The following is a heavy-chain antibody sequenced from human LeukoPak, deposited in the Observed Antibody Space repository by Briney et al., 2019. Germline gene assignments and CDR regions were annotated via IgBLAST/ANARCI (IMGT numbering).Heavy chain of an antibody. CDR2: ISYDGSNK. J-gene: IGHJ4*02. Sequence: GGSLRLSCAASGFTFSSYAMHWVRQAPGKGLEWVAVISYDGSNKYYADSVKGRFTISRDNSKNTLYLQMNSLRAEDTAVYYCARLLVYNSGGEAFDHWGQGTLVTVSS. D-gene: IGHD1-20*01. CDR1: GFTFSSYA. V-gene: IGHV3-30*04. CDR3: ARLLVYNSGGEAFDH.